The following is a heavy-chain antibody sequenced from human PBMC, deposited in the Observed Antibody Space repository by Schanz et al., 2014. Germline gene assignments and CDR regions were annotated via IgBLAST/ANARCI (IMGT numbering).Heavy chain of an antibody. CDR2: IWYDGSNK. V-gene: IGHV3-33*06. D-gene: IGHD6-25*01. Sequence: VQLLESGGGLVEPGGSLRLSCAASGFTFSSYGMHWVRQAPGKGLEWVAVIWYDGSNKYYADSVKGRFTISRDNSKNTLFLQMNSLRAEDTAVYYCAKVRYSSGWRGDYFDEWGQGTLVTVAS. CDR3: AKVRYSSGWRGDYFDE. CDR1: GFTFSSYG. J-gene: IGHJ4*02.